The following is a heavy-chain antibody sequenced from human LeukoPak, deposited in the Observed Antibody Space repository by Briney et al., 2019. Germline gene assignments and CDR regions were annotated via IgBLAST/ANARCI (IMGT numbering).Heavy chain of an antibody. CDR1: GFTSSSLR. J-gene: IGHJ5*02. CDR3: ARGDDYGDYYARANWFDP. Sequence: GGSLTLSCAPSGFTSSSLRMNWVRHAPGRGREWVSSIRSSSSQIYHRHSETGRFTISRDNAKNSLYLQMNSLRAEDTAVYYCARGDDYGDYYARANWFDPWGQGTLVTVSS. CDR2: IRSSSSQI. V-gene: IGHV3-21*01. D-gene: IGHD4-17*01.